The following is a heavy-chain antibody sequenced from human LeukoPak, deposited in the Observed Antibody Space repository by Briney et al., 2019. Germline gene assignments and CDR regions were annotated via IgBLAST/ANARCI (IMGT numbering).Heavy chain of an antibody. J-gene: IGHJ4*02. CDR1: GLTSDDNA. CDR3: ATDRKRGPLDY. D-gene: IGHD3-10*01. CDR2: ISWKSGSI. V-gene: IGHV3-9*02. Sequence: GGSLRLSCAASGLTSDDNAIHWVRQAPGKGLEWVSGISWKSGSIGYADSVKGRFTISRDNAKNSLYLRMDSLRLDDTALYYCATDRKRGPLDYWGQGTLVTVSS.